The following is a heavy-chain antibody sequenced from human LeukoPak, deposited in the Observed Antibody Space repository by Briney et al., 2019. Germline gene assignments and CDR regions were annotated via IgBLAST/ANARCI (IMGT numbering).Heavy chain of an antibody. D-gene: IGHD6-6*01. CDR3: ARGSSIAARPRWFDP. V-gene: IGHV1-69*05. J-gene: IGHJ5*02. CDR2: IIPIFGTA. CDR1: VGTFSSYA. Sequence: ASVKVSCKPSVGTFSSYAITWVRQAPGQALEWMGGIIPIFGTANYAQKFQGRVTITTDESTSTAYMELSSLRSEDTAVYYCARGSSIAARPRWFDPWGKGTLVTVSS.